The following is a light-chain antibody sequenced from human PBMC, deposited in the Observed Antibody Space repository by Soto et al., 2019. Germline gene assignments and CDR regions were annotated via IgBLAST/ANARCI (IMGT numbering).Light chain of an antibody. V-gene: IGKV3-15*01. J-gene: IGKJ5*01. CDR3: HHYTVGTPIT. Sequence: MVVTKSPVTLSVSPGERVPLWCRASESVGSSLAWYQHKPGQAPRLLIYGSSTRATGIPARFSCSGSGTEFTLTITSRQSEDFAVYFYHHYTVGTPITFGHGTRLEIK. CDR2: GSS. CDR1: ESVGSS.